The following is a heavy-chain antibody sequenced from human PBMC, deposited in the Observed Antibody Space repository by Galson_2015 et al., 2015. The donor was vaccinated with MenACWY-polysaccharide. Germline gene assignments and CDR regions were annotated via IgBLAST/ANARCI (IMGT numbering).Heavy chain of an antibody. Sequence: SVKVSCKASGYTFTSYEINWVRQAPGQGLEWMGRMNPNGGNIGYAQKFLGKFTMTRDTSIGTAYMELNDLRPEHTAVYYCARAGYKASDYWGQGTLVTVSS. J-gene: IGHJ4*02. D-gene: IGHD5-18*01. CDR3: ARAGYKASDY. CDR1: GYTFTSYE. CDR2: MNPNGGNI. V-gene: IGHV1-8*01.